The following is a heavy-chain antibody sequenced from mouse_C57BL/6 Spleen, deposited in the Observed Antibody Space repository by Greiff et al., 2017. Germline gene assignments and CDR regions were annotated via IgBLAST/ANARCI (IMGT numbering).Heavy chain of an antibody. CDR3: ARGIYDGYAGDY. CDR2: IYPGDGDT. D-gene: IGHD2-3*01. J-gene: IGHJ4*01. Sequence: VQLQQSGPELVKPGASVKISCKASGYAFSSSWMNWVKQRPGKGLEWIGRIYPGDGDTNYNGKFKGKATLTADKSSSTAYMQLSSLTSEDSAVYFCARGIYDGYAGDYWGQGTSVTVSS. CDR1: GYAFSSSW. V-gene: IGHV1-82*01.